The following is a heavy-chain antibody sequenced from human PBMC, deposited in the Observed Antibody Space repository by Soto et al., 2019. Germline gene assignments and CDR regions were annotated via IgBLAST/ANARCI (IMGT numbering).Heavy chain of an antibody. V-gene: IGHV4-31*03. D-gene: IGHD2-15*01. Sequence: QVQLQESGPGLVKPSQTLSLTCTVSGGSIRSGGYYWSWIRQHPGKGLEWIGYISYSGRTYYNPSLKSRVIISVDTSKNQFSLNLSSITAADTAVYYCARGDCSGGSCYSGGYYFDYWGQGTLVTVSS. CDR3: ARGDCSGGSCYSGGYYFDY. CDR1: GGSIRSGGYY. CDR2: ISYSGRT. J-gene: IGHJ4*02.